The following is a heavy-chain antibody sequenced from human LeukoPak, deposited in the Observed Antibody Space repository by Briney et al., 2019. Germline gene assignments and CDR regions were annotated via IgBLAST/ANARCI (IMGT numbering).Heavy chain of an antibody. CDR1: GFTFSSYA. CDR2: ISGSGGST. Sequence: PGGSLRLSCAASGFTFSSYAMSWVRQAPGKGLEWVSAISGSGGSTYYADSVKGRFTISRDNSKNTLYLQMNSLRAEDTAVYYCAKEGSLVVVPDYYYYYGMDVWGQGTTVTVSS. J-gene: IGHJ6*02. CDR3: AKEGSLVVVPDYYYYYGMDV. V-gene: IGHV3-23*01. D-gene: IGHD2-2*01.